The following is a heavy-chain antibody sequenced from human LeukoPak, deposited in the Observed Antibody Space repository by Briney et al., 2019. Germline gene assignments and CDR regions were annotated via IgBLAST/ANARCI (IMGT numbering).Heavy chain of an antibody. D-gene: IGHD2-2*01. CDR3: ARVERFTQPPDY. J-gene: IGHJ4*02. V-gene: IGHV3-21*01. CDR2: TTSNSGSI. Sequence: PGGSLRLSCAASGFSFSRYSMNWVRQAPGKGLEWVSSTTSNSGSIYYADSVKGRFTISRDSAKNSLHLQMNSLRVEDTAVYYCARVERFTQPPDYWGQGTLVTVSS. CDR1: GFSFSRYS.